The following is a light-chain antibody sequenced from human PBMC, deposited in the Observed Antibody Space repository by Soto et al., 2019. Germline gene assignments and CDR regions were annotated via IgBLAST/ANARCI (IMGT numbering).Light chain of an antibody. Sequence: DIQMTQSPSSLSASVGDRVTITCRASQNVSNYLSWYQQKSGKAPKLLIYAASSLQSGVPSRFSGSGSGTDFTLTISSLQPEDFAPYYGQQYRTFGQGTKVDIK. J-gene: IGKJ1*01. CDR3: QQYRT. V-gene: IGKV1-39*01. CDR2: AAS. CDR1: QNVSNY.